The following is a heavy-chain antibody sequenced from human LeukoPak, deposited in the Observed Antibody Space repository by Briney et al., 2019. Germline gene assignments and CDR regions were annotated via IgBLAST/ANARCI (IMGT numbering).Heavy chain of an antibody. CDR3: ARDSGSRAFDY. D-gene: IGHD3-22*01. Sequence: GGSLRLSCAASGFTFSSYAMHWVRQAPGKGLEWVAVISYDGSNKYYADSVKGRFTISRDNSKNTLYLQMNSLRAGDTAVYYCARDSGSRAFDYWGQGTLVTVSS. V-gene: IGHV3-30*04. J-gene: IGHJ4*02. CDR1: GFTFSSYA. CDR2: ISYDGSNK.